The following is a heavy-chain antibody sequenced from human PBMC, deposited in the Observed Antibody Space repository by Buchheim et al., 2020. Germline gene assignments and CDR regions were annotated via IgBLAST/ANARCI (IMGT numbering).Heavy chain of an antibody. CDR2: IWSDGSNK. V-gene: IGHV3-30*02. D-gene: IGHD3-22*01. Sequence: VQLLESGGGLVQPGGSLRLSCAASGFTFSSYGMHWVRQAPGKGLEWVAVIWSDGSNKYYADSVKGRFTISRDNSKNTVYLQMNSLRVEDTAVYYCAKENYFDSSAYVGDYWGQGTL. CDR3: AKENYFDSSAYVGDY. CDR1: GFTFSSYG. J-gene: IGHJ4*02.